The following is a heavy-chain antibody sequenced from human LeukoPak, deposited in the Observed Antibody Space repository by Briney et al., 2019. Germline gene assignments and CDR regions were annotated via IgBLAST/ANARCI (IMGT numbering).Heavy chain of an antibody. CDR1: GFTFNNYG. J-gene: IGHJ4*02. V-gene: IGHV3-30*18. D-gene: IGHD3-10*01. CDR2: ISFDGTKT. Sequence: GGSLRLSCAASGFTFNNYGMHWVRQAPGKGLEWVAIISFDGTKTYYADSVKGRFTISRDNSKNTLYLQMNSLRAEDTAVYYCANENYYGSGSYADHWGQGTLVTVSS. CDR3: ANENYYGSGSYADH.